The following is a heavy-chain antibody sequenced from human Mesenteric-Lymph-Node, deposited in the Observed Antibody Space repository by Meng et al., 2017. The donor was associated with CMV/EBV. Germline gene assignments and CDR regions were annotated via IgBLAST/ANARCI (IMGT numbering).Heavy chain of an antibody. CDR2: IWYDGSNK. CDR1: GFTFSSYG. V-gene: IGHV3-33*01. D-gene: IGHD1-26*01. J-gene: IGHJ6*02. Sequence: GESLKISCAASGFTFSSYGMHWVRQAPGKGLEWVAVIWYDGSNKYYADSVKGRFTISRDNSKNTLHLQMNSLRAEDTAVYYCARGERELLPYYYYGMDVWGQGTTVTVSS. CDR3: ARGERELLPYYYYGMDV.